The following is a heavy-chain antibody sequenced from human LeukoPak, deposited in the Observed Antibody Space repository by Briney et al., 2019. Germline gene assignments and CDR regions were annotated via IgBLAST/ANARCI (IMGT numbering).Heavy chain of an antibody. J-gene: IGHJ4*02. CDR3: AKDHSIAAAGYYFDY. D-gene: IGHD6-25*01. V-gene: IGHV3-21*01. CDR2: ISSSSSYI. Sequence: GGSLRLSCAASGFTFSSYSMNWVRQAPGKGLEWVSSISSSSSYIYYADSVKGRFTISRDNAKNSLYLQMNSLRAEDTAVYYCAKDHSIAAAGYYFDYWGQGTLVTVSS. CDR1: GFTFSSYS.